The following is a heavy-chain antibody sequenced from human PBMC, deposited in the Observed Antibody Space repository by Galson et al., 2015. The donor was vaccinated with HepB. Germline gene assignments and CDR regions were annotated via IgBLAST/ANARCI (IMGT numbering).Heavy chain of an antibody. CDR2: ISSNGGST. D-gene: IGHD6-13*01. J-gene: IGHJ4*02. CDR1: GFTFSSYA. V-gene: IGHV3-64D*06. CDR3: VKDSLGSSSWSYEPGLDY. Sequence: SLRLSCAASGFTFSSYAMHWVRQAPGKGLEYVSAISSNGGSTYYADSVKGRFTISRDNSKNTLYLQMSSLRAEDTAVYYCVKDSLGSSSWSYEPGLDYWGQGTLVTVSS.